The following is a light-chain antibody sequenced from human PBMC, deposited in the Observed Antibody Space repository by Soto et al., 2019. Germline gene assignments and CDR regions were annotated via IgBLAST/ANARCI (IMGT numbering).Light chain of an antibody. CDR3: QQVYSYPYS. V-gene: IGKV1-9*01. Sequence: IQLTQSPSSLSASIGDRVTITCRASEGISRYLAWYQQIPGKAPKILIYAASTLQVGVPSRLSGSGSGTEFTLTISSLQPEDFGIYYWQQVYSYPYSFGQGTKVDIK. J-gene: IGKJ2*03. CDR2: AAS. CDR1: EGISRY.